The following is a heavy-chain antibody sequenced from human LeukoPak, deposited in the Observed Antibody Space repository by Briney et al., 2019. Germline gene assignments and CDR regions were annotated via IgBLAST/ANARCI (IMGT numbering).Heavy chain of an antibody. D-gene: IGHD3-22*01. CDR3: AREKIGYYDGSGRGWFDP. CDR1: GGSISSDNYS. CDR2: VYTSGST. V-gene: IGHV4-61*02. J-gene: IGHJ5*02. Sequence: PSQTLSLTCTVSGGSISSDNYSWSWVRQPAGKGLEWIGRVYTSGSTNYNPSLKSRVTISVDTSKKQFSLKLSSVTAADTAVYYCAREKIGYYDGSGRGWFDPWGQGTLVTVSS.